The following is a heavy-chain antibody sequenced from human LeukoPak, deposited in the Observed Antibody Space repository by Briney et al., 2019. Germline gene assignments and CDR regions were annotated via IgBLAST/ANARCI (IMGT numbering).Heavy chain of an antibody. V-gene: IGHV4-61*05. CDR1: GGSISSSSYY. CDR2: IYYSGST. CDR3: ARAIYYGSGKGYGMDV. Sequence: PSETLSLTCTVSGGSISSSSYYWGWIRQPPGKGLEWIGHIYYSGSTNYNPSLKSRVTISVDTSKNQFSLKLSSVTAADTAVYYCARAIYYGSGKGYGMDVWGQGTTVTVSS. J-gene: IGHJ6*02. D-gene: IGHD3-10*01.